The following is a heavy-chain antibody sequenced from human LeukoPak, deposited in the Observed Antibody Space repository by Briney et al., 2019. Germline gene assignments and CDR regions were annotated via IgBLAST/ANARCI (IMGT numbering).Heavy chain of an antibody. V-gene: IGHV4-39*01. D-gene: IGHD6-13*01. CDR2: IYYSGST. CDR3: ARLKSGIAAAGSYYYYYYMDV. CDR1: GGSISSSGYY. Sequence: SETLSLTCTVSGGSISSSGYYWGWIRQPPGKGLEWIGSIYYSGSTYYNPSLKSRVTISVDTSKNQFSLKLSSVTAADTAVYYCARLKSGIAAAGSYYYYYYMDVWGKGTTVTVSS. J-gene: IGHJ6*03.